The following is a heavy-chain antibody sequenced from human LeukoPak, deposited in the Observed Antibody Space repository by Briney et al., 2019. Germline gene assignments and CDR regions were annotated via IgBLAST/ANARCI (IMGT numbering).Heavy chain of an antibody. V-gene: IGHV1-18*04. Sequence: ASVKVSCKASGYTFTGYYMHWVRQAPGQGLEWMGWISAYNGNTNYAQKLQGRVTMTTDTSTSTAYMELRSLRSDDTAVYYCARVGARLLPLLPDYWGQGTLVTVSS. CDR3: ARVGARLLPLLPDY. CDR2: ISAYNGNT. CDR1: GYTFTGYY. J-gene: IGHJ4*02. D-gene: IGHD1-26*01.